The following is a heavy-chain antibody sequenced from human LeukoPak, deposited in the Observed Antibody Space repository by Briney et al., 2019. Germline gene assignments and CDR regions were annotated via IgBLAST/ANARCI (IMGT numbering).Heavy chain of an antibody. Sequence: GGSLRLSCAASGFTFTTYWMTWVRQAPGKGLEWVANIRQDGSEKYYVDSVKGRFTISRDNANNSLYLQMNSLRAEDTAVYYCARRLTSSRYIRYWGQGTLVTVSS. D-gene: IGHD6-13*01. V-gene: IGHV3-7*01. CDR3: ARRLTSSRYIRY. CDR1: GFTFTTYW. CDR2: IRQDGSEK. J-gene: IGHJ4*02.